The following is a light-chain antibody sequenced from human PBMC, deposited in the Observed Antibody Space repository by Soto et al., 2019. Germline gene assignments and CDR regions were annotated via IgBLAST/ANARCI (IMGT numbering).Light chain of an antibody. CDR1: SSDVGGYNY. Sequence: QSVLAQPASMSGSPGQSITISCTGTSSDVGGYNYVSWYQQHPGKAPQVMIYDVSNRPSGVSYRFSASKSGNTASLTISWLQAEDEADYFCSSYTSSGTYVLGTGTKVTVL. CDR2: DVS. J-gene: IGLJ1*01. CDR3: SSYTSSGTYV. V-gene: IGLV2-14*01.